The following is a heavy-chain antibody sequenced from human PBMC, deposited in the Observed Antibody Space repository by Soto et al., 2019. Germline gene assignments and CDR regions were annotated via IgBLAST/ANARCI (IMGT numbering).Heavy chain of an antibody. CDR3: ASDQSYHWNYFWFEP. V-gene: IGHV1-8*01. CDR1: RYTFTSYD. D-gene: IGHD1-7*01. J-gene: IGHJ5*02. Sequence: ASVKVSCKASRYTFTSYDINRVRQATGQGLEWMGWMNPNSGNTGYAQKFRGRVTMTRNTSISTAYMELSSLRSEATAVYYCASDQSYHWNYFWFEPWGQGTLVTVPS. CDR2: MNPNSGNT.